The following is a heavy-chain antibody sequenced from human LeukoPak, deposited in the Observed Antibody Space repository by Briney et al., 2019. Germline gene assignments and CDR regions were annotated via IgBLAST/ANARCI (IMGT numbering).Heavy chain of an antibody. J-gene: IGHJ4*02. CDR3: TRSTPYYYDSSGYYQNFVY. CDR1: GFTFGDYA. D-gene: IGHD3-22*01. CDR2: IRSKAYGGTT. Sequence: PGRSLRLSCTGSGFTFGDYAMSWVRQAPGKGLEWVGFIRSKAYGGTTEYAASVKGRFTISRDDSKSIAYLQMNSLKTEGTAVYYCTRSTPYYYDSSGYYQNFVYWGQGTLVTVSS. V-gene: IGHV3-49*04.